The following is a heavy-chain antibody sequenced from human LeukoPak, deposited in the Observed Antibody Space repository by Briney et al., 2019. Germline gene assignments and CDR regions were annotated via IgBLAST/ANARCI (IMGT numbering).Heavy chain of an antibody. CDR3: VKGRQYTNGLFDY. CDR1: GFTFSSYA. Sequence: GGSLRLSCSASGFTFSSYAMHWVRQAPGKGLEYVSAISSNGGNTYYADSVKGRFTISGDNSKNTLYLQMSGLRAEDTAVYYCVKGRQYTNGLFDYWGQGTLVTVSS. D-gene: IGHD2-8*01. V-gene: IGHV3-64D*06. CDR2: ISSNGGNT. J-gene: IGHJ4*02.